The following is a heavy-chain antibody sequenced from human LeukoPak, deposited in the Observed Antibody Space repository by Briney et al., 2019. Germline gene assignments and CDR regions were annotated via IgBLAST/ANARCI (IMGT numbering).Heavy chain of an antibody. J-gene: IGHJ5*02. CDR1: GYTFTSYY. CDR3: ARDLVRGEDWFDP. Sequence: ASVKVSCKASGYTFTSYYRHWVRQAPGQGLEWMGIINPSGGSTSYAQKFQGRVTMTRDTSKSTVYMELSSLRSEDTAVYYCARDLVRGEDWFDPWGQGTLVTVPS. V-gene: IGHV1-46*01. CDR2: INPSGGST. D-gene: IGHD3-10*01.